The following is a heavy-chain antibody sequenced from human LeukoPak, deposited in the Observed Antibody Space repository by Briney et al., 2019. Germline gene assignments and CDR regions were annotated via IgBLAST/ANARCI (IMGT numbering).Heavy chain of an antibody. V-gene: IGHV4-4*02. D-gene: IGHD6-13*01. CDR3: AKRGSSWYPEYFQH. Sequence: SGTLSLTCAVSGGSISSSNWWSWVRQPPGKGLEWIGETYHSGSTNYNPSLKSRVTISVDKSKNQFSLKLSSVTAADTAVYYCAKRGSSWYPEYFQHWGQGTLVTVSS. J-gene: IGHJ1*01. CDR1: GGSISSSNW. CDR2: TYHSGST.